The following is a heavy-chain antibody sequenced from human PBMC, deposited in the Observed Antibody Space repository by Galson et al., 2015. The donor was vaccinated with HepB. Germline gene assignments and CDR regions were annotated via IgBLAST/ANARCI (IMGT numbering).Heavy chain of an antibody. V-gene: IGHV3-30*04. J-gene: IGHJ4*02. CDR2: ISYDGSNK. D-gene: IGHD3-22*01. CDR1: GFTFSSYA. CDR3: ARDQIYEYYYDSMGYFDY. Sequence: SLRLSCAASGFTFSSYAMHWVRQAPGKGLEWVAVISYDGSNKYYADSVKGRFTISRDNSKNTLYLQMNSLRAEDTAVYYCARDQIYEYYYDSMGYFDYWGQGTLVTVSS.